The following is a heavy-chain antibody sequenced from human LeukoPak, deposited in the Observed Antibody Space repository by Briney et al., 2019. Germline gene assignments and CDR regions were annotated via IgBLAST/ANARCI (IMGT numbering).Heavy chain of an antibody. CDR3: ARDQEYYDYVWGSYRYLDY. J-gene: IGHJ4*02. V-gene: IGHV3-48*01. CDR2: ISSSSSTI. Sequence: GGSLRLSCAASGFTFSNAWMSWVRQAPGKGLEWVSYISSSSSTIYYADSVKGRFTISRDNSKNTLYLQMNSLRAEDTDVYYCARDQEYYDYVWGSYRYLDYWGQGTLVTVSS. D-gene: IGHD3-16*02. CDR1: GFTFSNAW.